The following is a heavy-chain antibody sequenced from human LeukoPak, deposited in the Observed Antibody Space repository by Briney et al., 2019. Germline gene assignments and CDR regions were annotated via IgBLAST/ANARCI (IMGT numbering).Heavy chain of an antibody. J-gene: IGHJ4*02. CDR3: ARHSNPIDSGGYYWVY. CDR2: IYTSGST. Sequence: SETLSLTCTVSGGSISSYYWSWIRQPAGKGLEWIGRIYTSGSTNYNPSLKSRVTMSVDTSKNQFSLKLSSVTAADTAVYYCARHSNPIDSGGYYWVYWGQGTLVTVSS. V-gene: IGHV4-4*07. CDR1: GGSISSYY. D-gene: IGHD3-22*01.